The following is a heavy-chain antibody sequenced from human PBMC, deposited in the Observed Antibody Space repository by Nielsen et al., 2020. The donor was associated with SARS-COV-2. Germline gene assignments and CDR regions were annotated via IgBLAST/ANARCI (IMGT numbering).Heavy chain of an antibody. CDR1: TFTFSTYA. Sequence: GGSLRLSCAASTFTFSTYAMHWVRQAPGKGLEWVAVISDDGSNKYYADSVKGRFTISRDNSKNTLFLQMNSLRAEDTAVYYCAKDPLRYAYSMDVWGQGTTVTVSS. J-gene: IGHJ6*02. CDR3: AKDPLRYAYSMDV. V-gene: IGHV3-30*18. D-gene: IGHD2-8*01. CDR2: ISDDGSNK.